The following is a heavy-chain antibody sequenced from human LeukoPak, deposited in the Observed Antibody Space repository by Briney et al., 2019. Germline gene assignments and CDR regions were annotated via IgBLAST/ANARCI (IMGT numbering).Heavy chain of an antibody. D-gene: IGHD1-1*01. J-gene: IGHJ3*02. CDR3: AEDVRVPRREGTSNEYLGAFDI. V-gene: IGHV3-43*02. CDR2: ISGDGGTT. Sequence: GGSLRLSCGTSGFTFEVYVMHWVRQAPGKGLEWVSLISGDGGTTFYADSVKGRFTISRDSSKNSLYLQMNSLRAEDTALYYCAEDVRVPRREGTSNEYLGAFDIWGRGTMVTVSS. CDR1: GFTFEVYV.